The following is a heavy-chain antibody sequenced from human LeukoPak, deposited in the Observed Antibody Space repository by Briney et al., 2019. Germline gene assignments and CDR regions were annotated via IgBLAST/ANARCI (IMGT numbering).Heavy chain of an antibody. CDR2: IGTAGDT. CDR3: ARDFRAVAGTVYYYGMDV. CDR1: GFTFSSYD. Sequence: GGSLRLSCAASGFTFSSYDMHWVRQATGKGLEWVSAIGTAGDTYYPGSVKGRFTISRENAKNSLYLQMNSLRAGDTAVYYCARDFRAVAGTVYYYGMDVWGQGTTVTVS. J-gene: IGHJ6*02. V-gene: IGHV3-13*01. D-gene: IGHD6-19*01.